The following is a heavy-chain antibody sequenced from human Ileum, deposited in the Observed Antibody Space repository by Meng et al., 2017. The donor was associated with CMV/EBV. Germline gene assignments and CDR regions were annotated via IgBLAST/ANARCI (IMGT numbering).Heavy chain of an antibody. V-gene: IGHV3-23*01. CDR3: ARDDGGDTPTSVDS. CDR1: GFTFSNYP. Sequence: EVQLLESGGGLIQPGGSLRLSCVASGFTFSNYPMNWVRQAPGKGLEWVSAISGSGGTTYYADSVKGRFTISRDNSKNTLLLQMDSLRAEDTAIYYCARDDGGDTPTSVDSWGQGTLVTVSS. CDR2: ISGSGGTT. D-gene: IGHD5-18*01. J-gene: IGHJ4*02.